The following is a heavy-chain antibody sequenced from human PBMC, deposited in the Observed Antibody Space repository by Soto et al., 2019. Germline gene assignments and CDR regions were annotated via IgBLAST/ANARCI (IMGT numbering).Heavy chain of an antibody. CDR1: GFTFSSYG. CDR2: ISYDGSNK. J-gene: IGHJ6*02. D-gene: IGHD6-19*01. Sequence: PGGSLRLSCAASGFTFSSYGMHWVRQAPGKGLEWVAVISYDGSNKYYADSVKGRFTISRDNSKNTLYLQMNSLRAEDTAVYYCAKDRAKPLNHVAGTGRYYYYYGMDVWGQGTTVTVSS. V-gene: IGHV3-30*18. CDR3: AKDRAKPLNHVAGTGRYYYYYGMDV.